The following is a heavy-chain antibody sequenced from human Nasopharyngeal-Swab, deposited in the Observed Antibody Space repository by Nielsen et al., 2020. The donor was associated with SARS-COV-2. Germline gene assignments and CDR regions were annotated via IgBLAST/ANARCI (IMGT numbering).Heavy chain of an antibody. Sequence: GGSLRLSCAASGFTFSSYGMHWVRQAPGKGLEWVAVISYDGSNKYYADSVKGRFTISRDNSKNTLYLQMNSLRAEDTAVYYCARDPMTGIVVVVAAGYFDYWGQGTLVTVSS. D-gene: IGHD2-15*01. CDR1: GFTFSSYG. V-gene: IGHV3-30*03. J-gene: IGHJ4*02. CDR2: ISYDGSNK. CDR3: ARDPMTGIVVVVAAGYFDY.